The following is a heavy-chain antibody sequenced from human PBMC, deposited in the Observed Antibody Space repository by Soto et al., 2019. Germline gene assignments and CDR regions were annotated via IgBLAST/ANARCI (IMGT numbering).Heavy chain of an antibody. J-gene: IGHJ6*02. CDR1: GFNFSSHW. D-gene: IGHD4-17*01. CDR3: ARPPVKGIHV. V-gene: IGHV3-7*01. CDR2: TKRDASET. Sequence: PGGSLRLSCEGTGFNFSSHWMHWVRQAPGKGLEWVANTKRDASETYYADSVKGRFTISRDNTKNSLYLQMNSLRVEDTAVYYCARPPVKGIHVWGQGTTVTVSS.